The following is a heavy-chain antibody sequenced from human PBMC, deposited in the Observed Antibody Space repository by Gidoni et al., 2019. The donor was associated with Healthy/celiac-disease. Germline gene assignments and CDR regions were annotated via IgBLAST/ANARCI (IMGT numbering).Heavy chain of an antibody. Sequence: EVQLVESGGGLVEPGGSLRLSCAASGFTFSSYSMNWVRQAPGKGLEWVSSISSSSSYIYYADSVKGRFTISRDNAKNSLYLQMNSLRAEDTAVYYCARVWGYYYGSGSGGMDVWGQGTTVTVSS. D-gene: IGHD3-10*01. CDR3: ARVWGYYYGSGSGGMDV. CDR1: GFTFSSYS. V-gene: IGHV3-21*01. CDR2: ISSSSSYI. J-gene: IGHJ6*02.